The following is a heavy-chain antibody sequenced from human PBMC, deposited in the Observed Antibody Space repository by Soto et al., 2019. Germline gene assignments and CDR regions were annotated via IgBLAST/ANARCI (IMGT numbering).Heavy chain of an antibody. V-gene: IGHV3-53*01. Sequence: EVQLVESGGGLIQPGGSLRLSCAASGFTVSNDFLSWVRQAPGTGLEWVSGIYSGGTTYYADSVTGRFTISRDNSKNTLHLQMNSLRAEDTAVYYCARGRYYGMDVWGQGTTVTVSS. CDR3: ARGRYYGMDV. CDR2: IYSGGTT. J-gene: IGHJ6*02. CDR1: GFTVSNDF. D-gene: IGHD2-15*01.